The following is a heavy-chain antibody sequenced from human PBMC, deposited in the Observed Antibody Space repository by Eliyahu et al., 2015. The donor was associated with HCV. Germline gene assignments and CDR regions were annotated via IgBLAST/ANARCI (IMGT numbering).Heavy chain of an antibody. D-gene: IGHD6-19*01. CDR3: ARGHYSSGWYLDY. V-gene: IGHV3-30*03. CDR2: TSYDGSDK. J-gene: IGHJ4*02. Sequence: QVQLVESGGGVVQPGRSLRLSCAASGFSFRSYGMHWVRQAPGKGLEWVAVTSYDGSDKYYADSVKGRFTISRDNSKNTLYLQMNSLRAEDTAVYYCARGHYSSGWYLDYWGQGTLVTVSS. CDR1: GFSFRSYG.